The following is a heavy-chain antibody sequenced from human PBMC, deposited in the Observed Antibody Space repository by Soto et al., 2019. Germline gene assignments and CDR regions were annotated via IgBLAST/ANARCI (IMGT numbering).Heavy chain of an antibody. J-gene: IGHJ5*02. Sequence: SETLSLTCTFSVGSISSYYWSWIRQPPGKGLEWIGYIYYSGSTNYNPSLKSRVTISVDTSKNQFSLKLSSVTAADTAVYYCARDGDFWSGPNWFDPWGQGTLVTVSS. D-gene: IGHD3-3*01. V-gene: IGHV4-59*01. CDR2: IYYSGST. CDR3: ARDGDFWSGPNWFDP. CDR1: VGSISSYY.